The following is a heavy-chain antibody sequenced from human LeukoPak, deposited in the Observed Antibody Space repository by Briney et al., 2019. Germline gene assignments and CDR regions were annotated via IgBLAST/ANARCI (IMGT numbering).Heavy chain of an antibody. J-gene: IGHJ4*02. Sequence: GQSLRLSCVGSGLKFSSYAMTWVRQAPGKGLEWVSIISSAGGATYYVESAKDRFTVSRDNSKNTVVLQMYSLRAEDTAVYYCVKESPSTAAAGRWEYFDYWGQGTLVTVSS. CDR3: VKESPSTAAAGRWEYFDY. D-gene: IGHD6-13*01. CDR1: GLKFSSYA. CDR2: ISSAGGAT. V-gene: IGHV3-23*01.